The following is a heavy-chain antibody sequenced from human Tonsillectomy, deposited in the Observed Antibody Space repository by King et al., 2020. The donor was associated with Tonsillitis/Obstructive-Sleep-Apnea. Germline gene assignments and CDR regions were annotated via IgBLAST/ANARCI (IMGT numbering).Heavy chain of an antibody. V-gene: IGHV4-34*01. CDR2: INHSGST. CDR3: ARSTIFGVVITPLYFDY. Sequence: VQLQQWGAGLLKPSETLSLTCAVYGSSFSGYYRSWIRQPPGKGLEWIGEINHSGSTNYNPSLKSRVTISVDTSKNQFSLNLSSVTAADTAVYYCARSTIFGVVITPLYFDYWGQGTLVTVSS. CDR1: GSSFSGYY. D-gene: IGHD3-3*01. J-gene: IGHJ4*02.